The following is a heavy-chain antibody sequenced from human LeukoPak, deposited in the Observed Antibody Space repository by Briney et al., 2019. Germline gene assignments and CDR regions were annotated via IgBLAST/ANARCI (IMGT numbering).Heavy chain of an antibody. Sequence: GGSLRLSCVASKFTFSSYALTWVRQAPGKGLEWVSAISGRGGTTYYADSVKGRFTVSRDNFKNTLYLQMNSLRAEDTAVYYCAKNIVGALRGGAFDIWGQGTMVTVSS. J-gene: IGHJ3*02. D-gene: IGHD1-26*01. CDR2: ISGRGGTT. V-gene: IGHV3-23*01. CDR1: KFTFSSYA. CDR3: AKNIVGALRGGAFDI.